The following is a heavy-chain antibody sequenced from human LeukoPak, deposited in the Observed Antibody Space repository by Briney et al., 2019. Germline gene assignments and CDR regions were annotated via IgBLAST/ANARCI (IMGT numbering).Heavy chain of an antibody. J-gene: IGHJ4*02. D-gene: IGHD5-18*01. CDR3: ARGGQGQLWPN. V-gene: IGHV1-8*01. CDR2: MNPNSGNT. CDR1: AYSFTIYD. Sequence: ASVKLSCKASAYSFTIYDINLVRQATGQGLEWMGWMNPNSGNTGYAQKFQGRVTMTRNTSTSTAYMELGSLTSEDTAVYYCARGGQGQLWPNWGQGTLVTVSS.